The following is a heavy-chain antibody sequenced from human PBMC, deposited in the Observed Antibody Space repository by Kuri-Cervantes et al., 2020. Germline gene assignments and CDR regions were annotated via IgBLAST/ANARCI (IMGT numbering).Heavy chain of an antibody. CDR2: IIPIFGTA. D-gene: IGHD4-11*01. CDR1: GYTFTGYF. CDR3: ARGDSPKGYMDV. J-gene: IGHJ6*03. Sequence: SVTVSCKASGYTFTGYFMHWVRQAPEQGLEWMGGIIPIFGTANFAQKFQGRVTITTDESTSTAYMELSSLRSEDTAVYYCARGDSPKGYMDVWGKGTTVTVSS. V-gene: IGHV1-69*05.